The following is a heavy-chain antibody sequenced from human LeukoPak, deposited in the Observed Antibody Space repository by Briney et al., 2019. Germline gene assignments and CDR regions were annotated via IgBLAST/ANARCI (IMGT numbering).Heavy chain of an antibody. CDR2: ISSNGGST. CDR3: VTATPGDSSGYYYPFRS. D-gene: IGHD3-22*01. V-gene: IGHV3-64D*09. Sequence: GGSLRLSCSASGFXFSSYAIHWVRQAPGKGLEYVSAISSNGGSTYYADSVKGRFTISRDNSKNTLYLQMSSLRAEDTAVHYCVTATPGDSSGYYYPFRSWGQGTLVTVSS. J-gene: IGHJ5*02. CDR1: GFXFSSYA.